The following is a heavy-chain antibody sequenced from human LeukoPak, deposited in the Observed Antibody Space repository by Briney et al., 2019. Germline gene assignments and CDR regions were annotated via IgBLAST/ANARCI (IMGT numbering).Heavy chain of an antibody. CDR3: ARERTPYYYMDV. CDR1: GYTFTSYD. CDR2: MNPNSGNT. Sequence: ASVNVSCKASGYTFTSYDINWVRQATGQGLEWMGWMNPNSGNTGYAQKFQGRVTMTRNTSISTAYMELSSLRSEDTAVYYCARERTPYYYMDVWGKGTTVTVSS. J-gene: IGHJ6*03. D-gene: IGHD2-2*01. V-gene: IGHV1-8*01.